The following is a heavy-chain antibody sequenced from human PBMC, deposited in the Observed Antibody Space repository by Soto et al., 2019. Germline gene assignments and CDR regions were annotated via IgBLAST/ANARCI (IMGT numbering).Heavy chain of an antibody. D-gene: IGHD3-22*01. CDR2: INAGNGNT. J-gene: IGHJ3*02. Sequence: ASVKVSCKASGYTFTSYAMHWVRQAPGQRLEWMGWINAGNGNTKYSQKFQGRVTITRDASASTAYMELSSLRSEDTAVYYCARAHYYDSSGYYPPAFDIWGQGTMVTVSS. CDR1: GYTFTSYA. CDR3: ARAHYYDSSGYYPPAFDI. V-gene: IGHV1-3*01.